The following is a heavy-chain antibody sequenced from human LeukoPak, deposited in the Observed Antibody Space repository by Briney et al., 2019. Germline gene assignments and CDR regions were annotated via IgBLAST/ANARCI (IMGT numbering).Heavy chain of an antibody. J-gene: IGHJ6*02. D-gene: IGHD5-12*01. CDR3: AKGIGYSGYDYTYYYYGMDV. Sequence: GRSLRLSCAASGFTFSSYGMHWVRQAPGKGLEWVAVISYDGGNKYYADSVKGRFTISRDNSKNTLYLQMNSLRAEDTAVYYCAKGIGYSGYDYTYYYYGMDVWGQGTTVTVSS. CDR2: ISYDGGNK. CDR1: GFTFSSYG. V-gene: IGHV3-30*18.